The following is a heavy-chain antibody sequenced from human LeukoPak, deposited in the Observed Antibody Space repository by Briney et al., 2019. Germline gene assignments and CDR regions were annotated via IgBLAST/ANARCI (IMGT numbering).Heavy chain of an antibody. CDR2: ISYDGSNK. D-gene: IGHD2-15*01. Sequence: PGRSLRLSCAASGFTFSSYAMHWVRQAPGKGLEWVAVISYDGSNKYYADSVKGRFTISRDNSKNTLYLQMNSLRAEDTAVYYCARDVDCSGGSCYSGYFDYWGQGTLVTVSS. J-gene: IGHJ4*02. V-gene: IGHV3-30-3*01. CDR3: ARDVDCSGGSCYSGYFDY. CDR1: GFTFSSYA.